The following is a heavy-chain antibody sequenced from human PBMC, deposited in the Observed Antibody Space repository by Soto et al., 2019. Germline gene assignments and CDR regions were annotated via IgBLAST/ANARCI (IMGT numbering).Heavy chain of an antibody. D-gene: IGHD3-3*01. CDR3: ARAPTGRYDFWSGSNYYHYGMDV. CDR2: ISVTGSYT. V-gene: IGHV3-11*06. J-gene: IGHJ6*02. Sequence: GGSLRRSWSVSGFTFSEYYMSGSRQAPGKGLEWLSYISVTGSYTNYADSVKGRFTISRDNAKNSLYLQMNSLRAEDTAMYYCARAPTGRYDFWSGSNYYHYGMDVWGQGTTVTVSS. CDR1: GFTFSEYY.